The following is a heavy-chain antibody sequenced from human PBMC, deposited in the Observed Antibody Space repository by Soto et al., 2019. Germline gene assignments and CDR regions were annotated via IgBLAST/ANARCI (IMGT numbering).Heavy chain of an antibody. Sequence: QVHLEQSGAEVKKPGSSVKVSCKFAGGTFSSYVIIWVRQAPGQGLEWMGGIIPVSGTANYAQQFHGRVTIPADAATNTAYMELSSFRFDDTTVYYCATVDRSVALVGWFDPWGQGTLVTVSS. CDR2: IIPVSGTA. D-gene: IGHD2-8*02. CDR3: ATVDRSVALVGWFDP. CDR1: GGTFSSYV. V-gene: IGHV1-69*01. J-gene: IGHJ5*02.